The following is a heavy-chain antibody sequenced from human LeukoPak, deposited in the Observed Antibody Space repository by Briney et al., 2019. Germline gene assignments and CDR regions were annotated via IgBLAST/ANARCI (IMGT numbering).Heavy chain of an antibody. V-gene: IGHV3-30*04. CDR3: ARGGYYGSGRYYFDS. CDR2: ISYDGSDK. J-gene: IGHJ4*02. Sequence: GGSLRLSCAASGFTFRSYAMHWVRQAPGKGLEWVAVISYDGSDKYYADSVKGRFTISRHNSKNTLYLQMNSLRAEDTAVYYCARGGYYGSGRYYFDSWGQGTLVTVSS. CDR1: GFTFRSYA. D-gene: IGHD3-3*01.